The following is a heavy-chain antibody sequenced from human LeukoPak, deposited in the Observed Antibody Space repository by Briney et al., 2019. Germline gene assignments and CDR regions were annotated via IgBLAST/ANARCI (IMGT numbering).Heavy chain of an antibody. CDR2: IKQDGSEQ. V-gene: IGHV3-7*01. CDR3: ARIYGDYAHYYYYYGMDV. D-gene: IGHD4-17*01. CDR1: GFTFSSYW. Sequence: GGSLRLSCVASGFTFSSYWMSWVRQAPGKGLEWVANIKQDGSEQYYVDSVKGRFTISRDNAKNSLYLQMNSLRAEDTAVYYCARIYGDYAHYYYYYGMDVWGQGTTVTVSS. J-gene: IGHJ6*02.